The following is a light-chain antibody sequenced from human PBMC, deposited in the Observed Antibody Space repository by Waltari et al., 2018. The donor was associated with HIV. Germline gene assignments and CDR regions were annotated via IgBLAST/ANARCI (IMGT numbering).Light chain of an antibody. J-gene: IGKJ1*01. V-gene: IGKV3-20*01. CDR2: GAS. Sequence: EIVLTQSQDTLPLSQGEGGTLSCRASQTIDRRSLAWYQQRPGQAPRLLISGASNRATGIPDRFSGSGSGTSFTLTISRLEPEDFAVYFCQQYATSPRTFGQGTKVDIK. CDR3: QQYATSPRT. CDR1: QTIDRRS.